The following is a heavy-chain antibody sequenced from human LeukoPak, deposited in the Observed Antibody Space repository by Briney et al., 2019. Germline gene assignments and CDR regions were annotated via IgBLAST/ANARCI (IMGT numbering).Heavy chain of an antibody. CDR1: GGSISSYY. Sequence: SETLSLTCTVSGGSISSYYWSWIRQPPGKGLEWIGYIYYSGSTNYNPSLKGRVTISVDTSKNQFSLKLSSVTAADTAVYYCASSPIAAASFDYWGQGTLVTVSS. V-gene: IGHV4-59*01. CDR2: IYYSGST. CDR3: ASSPIAAASFDY. J-gene: IGHJ4*02. D-gene: IGHD6-13*01.